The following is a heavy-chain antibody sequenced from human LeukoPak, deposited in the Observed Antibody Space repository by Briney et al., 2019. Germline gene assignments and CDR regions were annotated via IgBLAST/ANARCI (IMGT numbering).Heavy chain of an antibody. CDR1: GFTFSSYS. V-gene: IGHV3-21*01. J-gene: IGHJ4*02. CDR2: ISSSSSYI. CDR3: ARQDSGYDGPYFDY. Sequence: GGSLRLSCAASGFTFSSYSMHWVRQAPGKGLEWVSSISSSSSYIYYADSVKGRFTISRDNAKNSLYLQMNSLRAEDTAVCYCARQDSGYDGPYFDYWGQGTLVTVSS. D-gene: IGHD5-12*01.